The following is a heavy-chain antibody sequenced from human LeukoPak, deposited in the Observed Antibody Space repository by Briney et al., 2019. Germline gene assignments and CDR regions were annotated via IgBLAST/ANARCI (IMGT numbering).Heavy chain of an antibody. D-gene: IGHD2-15*01. Sequence: ASVKASCKASGGTFSSYAISWVRQAPGQGLEWMGGIIPIFGTANYAQKFQGRVTITADESTSTAYMELSSLRSEDTAVYYCAREYCSGGSCYSEFDYWGQGTLVTVSS. CDR2: IIPIFGTA. CDR1: GGTFSSYA. J-gene: IGHJ4*02. V-gene: IGHV1-69*13. CDR3: AREYCSGGSCYSEFDY.